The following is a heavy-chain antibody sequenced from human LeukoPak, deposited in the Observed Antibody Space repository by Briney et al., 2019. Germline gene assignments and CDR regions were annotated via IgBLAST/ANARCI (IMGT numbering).Heavy chain of an antibody. CDR2: ISYDVGNK. J-gene: IGHJ4*02. D-gene: IGHD5-18*01. CDR3: ARDETKRGYSYGTSPFDY. Sequence: GGSLRLSCAASGFTFSTYAMHWVRQAPDKGLEWVALISYDVGNKYYADSVKGLFTISRDNSKNPLYLHMNSLRVEDTAVYYCARDETKRGYSYGTSPFDYWGQGTLVPVSS. CDR1: GFTFSTYA. V-gene: IGHV3-30*04.